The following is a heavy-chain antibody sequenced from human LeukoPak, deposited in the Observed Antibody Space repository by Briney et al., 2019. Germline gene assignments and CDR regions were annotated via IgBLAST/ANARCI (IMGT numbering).Heavy chain of an antibody. CDR1: GFPFGDYA. J-gene: IGHJ6*02. Sequence: GGSLRLSCTASGFPFGDYAMSWVRQAPGKGLEWVGFIRSKAYGGTTEYAASVKGRFTISRDDSKSIAYLQMNSLKTGDTAVYYCTRRMDYYGMDVWGQGTTVTVSS. CDR2: IRSKAYGGTT. V-gene: IGHV3-49*04. D-gene: IGHD2-8*01. CDR3: TRRMDYYGMDV.